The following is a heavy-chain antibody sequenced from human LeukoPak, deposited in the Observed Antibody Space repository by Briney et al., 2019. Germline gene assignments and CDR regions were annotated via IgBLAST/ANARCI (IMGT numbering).Heavy chain of an antibody. D-gene: IGHD2-15*01. J-gene: IGHJ4*02. CDR1: GFTFSAYN. CDR3: AKEDLVVVAAVDY. V-gene: IGHV3-30*01. CDR2: ISYHGSDK. Sequence: GGSLRLSCAASGFTFSAYNMHWVRQAPGKGLEWLAVISYHGSDKYYADSVKGRFTISRDNPKNTLYLEMISLRPEDTAIYYCAKEDLVVVAAVDYWGQGTLVTVSS.